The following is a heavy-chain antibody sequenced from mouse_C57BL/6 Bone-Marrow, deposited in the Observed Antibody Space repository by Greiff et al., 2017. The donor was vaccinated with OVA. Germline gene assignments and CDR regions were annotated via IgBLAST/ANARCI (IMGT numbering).Heavy chain of an antibody. J-gene: IGHJ3*01. V-gene: IGHV1-9*01. Sequence: QVQLQQSGAELMKPGASVKLSCKATGYTFTGYWIEWVKQRPGHGLEWIGEILPGSGSTNYNGKFKGKATFTADTSSNTAYMQLSSLTTEDSAIYYCARSGSYWGQGTLVTVSA. CDR3: ARSGSY. CDR1: GYTFTGYW. CDR2: ILPGSGST. D-gene: IGHD3-1*01.